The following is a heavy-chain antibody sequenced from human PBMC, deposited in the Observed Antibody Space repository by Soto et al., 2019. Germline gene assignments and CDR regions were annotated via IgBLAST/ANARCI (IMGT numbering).Heavy chain of an antibody. V-gene: IGHV1-69*02. CDR1: GDIFIMST. D-gene: IGHD3-10*01. CDR3: ATSYVSGSAHFDS. J-gene: IGHJ4*02. Sequence: QVQLVQSVTEVTKPGSSVTVSCTASGDIFIMSTLSWVRQAPGQRLEWMGRIIPMLGMSNSALKFQGRLTITADTSTNKGYTHLNSLRSDDTAVYYCATSYVSGSAHFDSLGKGTLVTVSS. CDR2: IIPMLGMS.